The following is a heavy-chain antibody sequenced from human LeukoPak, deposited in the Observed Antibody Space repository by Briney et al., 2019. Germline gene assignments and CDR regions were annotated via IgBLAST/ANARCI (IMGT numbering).Heavy chain of an antibody. CDR3: ARARLRGGNWFDP. CDR1: GFTFTSSA. J-gene: IGHJ5*02. D-gene: IGHD4-17*01. V-gene: IGHV1-58*02. Sequence: GTSVKVSCKASGFTFTSSAMQWVRQARGQRLEWIGWIVVGSGNTNYAQKFQERVTTTRDMSTSTAHMELSSLRSEDTAVYYCARARLRGGNWFDPWGQGTLVTVSS. CDR2: IVVGSGNT.